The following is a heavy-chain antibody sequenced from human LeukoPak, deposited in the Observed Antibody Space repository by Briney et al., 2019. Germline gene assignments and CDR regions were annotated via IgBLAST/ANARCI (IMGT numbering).Heavy chain of an antibody. V-gene: IGHV1-46*01. CDR2: INPSGGST. Sequence: GASVKVSCKASGYTFTSYYMHWVRQAPGQGLEWMGIINPSGGSTSYAQKFQGRVTMSRDTSTSTVYMELSSLRSEDTAVYYCARGPETQFLRLEWFPKHPPHYYYYMDVWGKGTTVTVSS. J-gene: IGHJ6*03. CDR3: ARGPETQFLRLEWFPKHPPHYYYYMDV. D-gene: IGHD3-3*01. CDR1: GYTFTSYY.